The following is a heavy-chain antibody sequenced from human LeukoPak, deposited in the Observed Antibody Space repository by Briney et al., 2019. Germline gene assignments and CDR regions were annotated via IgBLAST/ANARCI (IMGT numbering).Heavy chain of an antibody. CDR3: ARDPHGTYYSDY. CDR1: GYTFTAYY. Sequence: ASVRISCKTSGYTFTAYYIHWVRQAPGQGLEWMGWINPNSGVTKTAQKFDRVTMTRDTSISTAYLELGRLRSDDTAVYYCARDPHGTYYSDYWGQGTLVTVSS. CDR2: INPNSGVT. V-gene: IGHV1-2*02. J-gene: IGHJ4*02. D-gene: IGHD1-26*01.